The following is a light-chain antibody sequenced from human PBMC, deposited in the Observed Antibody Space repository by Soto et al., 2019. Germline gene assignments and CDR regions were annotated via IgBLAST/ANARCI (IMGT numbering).Light chain of an antibody. CDR1: SSDVGGYNY. J-gene: IGLJ1*01. V-gene: IGLV2-14*01. CDR2: EVS. Sequence: QSALTQPASVSGSPGQSITISCTGTSSDVGGYNYVSWYQQYPGTAPKLMLYEVSNRPSGVSNRFSGSKSGNTASLSISGLQTEDEADYYCSSYTSRNSPNYVFGTGTKLTVL. CDR3: SSYTSRNSPNYV.